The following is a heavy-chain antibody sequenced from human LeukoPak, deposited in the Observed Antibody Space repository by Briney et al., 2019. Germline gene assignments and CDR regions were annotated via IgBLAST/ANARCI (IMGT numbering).Heavy chain of an antibody. D-gene: IGHD5-18*01. Sequence: SGPTLVNPTQTLTLTCTYSGFSLSTGGPGVGWIRQPPGKALEWPAITYSNDDKRYRPPLKSRLTIIMDPSKNQVVLTMTNMDPVDTATYYCVHKGGYSYGSGYFDYWGQGTLVTVSS. CDR2: TYSNDDK. J-gene: IGHJ4*02. V-gene: IGHV2-5*01. CDR3: VHKGGYSYGSGYFDY. CDR1: GFSLSTGGPG.